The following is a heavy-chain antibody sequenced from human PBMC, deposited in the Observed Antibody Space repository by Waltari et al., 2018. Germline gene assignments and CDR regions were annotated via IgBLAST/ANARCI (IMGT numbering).Heavy chain of an antibody. Sequence: QVQLVQSGSELKKPGASVKVSCKASGYTFTSYAMNWVRQPPGQGLEWMGWINTNTGNPTYAQGFTGRFVFSLDTSVSTAYLQISSLKAEDTAVYYCARDMSPLLRYFDWPQYFQHWGQGTLVTVSS. CDR3: ARDMSPLLRYFDWPQYFQH. CDR2: INTNTGNP. D-gene: IGHD3-9*01. V-gene: IGHV7-4-1*02. CDR1: GYTFTSYA. J-gene: IGHJ1*01.